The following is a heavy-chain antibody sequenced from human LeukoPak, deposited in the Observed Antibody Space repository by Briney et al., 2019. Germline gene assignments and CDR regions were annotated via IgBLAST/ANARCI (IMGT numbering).Heavy chain of an antibody. CDR3: AKDREMATITIAYYFDY. J-gene: IGHJ4*02. Sequence: PGGSLRLSCAASEFTFSNYAMNWVRQAPGKGLEWVAAISGSGGSTYYADSVKGRFTISRDNSKNTLYLQMNSLRAEDTAVYYCAKDREMATITIAYYFDYWGQGTLATVSS. CDR2: ISGSGGST. D-gene: IGHD5-24*01. V-gene: IGHV3-23*01. CDR1: EFTFSNYA.